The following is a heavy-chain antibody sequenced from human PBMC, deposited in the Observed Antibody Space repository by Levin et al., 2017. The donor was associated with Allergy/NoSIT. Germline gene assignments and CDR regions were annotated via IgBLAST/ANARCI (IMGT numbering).Heavy chain of an antibody. D-gene: IGHD3-16*01. J-gene: IGHJ6*02. CDR3: ARQGGLGYYYGMDV. V-gene: IGHV4-59*08. Sequence: SQTLSLTCTVSGGSISSYYWSWIRPPPGKGLEWIGYIYYTGGTNYNPSLQSRVTISVDTSKNQFSLKLSSVTAADTAVYYCARQGGLGYYYGMDVWGQGTTVTVSS. CDR2: IYYTGGT. CDR1: GGSISSYY.